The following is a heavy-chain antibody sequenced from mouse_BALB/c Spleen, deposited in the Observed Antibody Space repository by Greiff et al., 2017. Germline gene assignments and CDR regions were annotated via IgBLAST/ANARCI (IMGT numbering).Heavy chain of an antibody. Sequence: QVQLKESGPGLVAPSQSLSITCTVSGFSLTSYGVHWVRQHPGKGLEWLGVIWAGGSTNYNSALMSRLSISKDNSKSQVFLKMNSLQTDDTAMYYCARDGYGSSWGAMDYWGQGTSVTVSS. D-gene: IGHD1-1*01. CDR1: GFSLTSYG. V-gene: IGHV2-9*02. CDR3: ARDGYGSSWGAMDY. CDR2: IWAGGST. J-gene: IGHJ4*01.